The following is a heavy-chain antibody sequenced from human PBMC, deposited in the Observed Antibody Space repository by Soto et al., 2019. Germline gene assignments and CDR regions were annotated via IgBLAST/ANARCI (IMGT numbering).Heavy chain of an antibody. D-gene: IGHD3-10*01. CDR1: GGSISGGGFS. CDR3: ARLQFGEGFDY. V-gene: IGHV4-30-2*01. CDR2: ILHTGGT. J-gene: IGHJ4*02. Sequence: ASETLSLTCAVSGGSISGGGFSWSWIRQPPGKGLEWIGYILHTGGTQYNPSLKSRVSMSVDKSKNQFSLHLTSVTAADTAVYYCARLQFGEGFDYWGQGALVTVSS.